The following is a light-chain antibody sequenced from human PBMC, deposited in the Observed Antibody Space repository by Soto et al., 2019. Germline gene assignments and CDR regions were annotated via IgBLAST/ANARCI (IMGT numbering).Light chain of an antibody. CDR1: QNLLHSDGNNY. J-gene: IGKJ1*01. Sequence: DTVMTQSPLSLTVTPGDAASISCRSSQNLLHSDGNNYLDWYLQKAGQSPQLLIYLASNRASGVPDRFSGSGSGTYFTLKISRVEAEDVGLYYCIQTRKTMTFGQGTKVEIK. CDR3: IQTRKTMT. V-gene: IGKV2-28*01. CDR2: LAS.